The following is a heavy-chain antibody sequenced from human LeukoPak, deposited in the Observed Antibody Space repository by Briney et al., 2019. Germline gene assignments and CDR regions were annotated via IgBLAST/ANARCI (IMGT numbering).Heavy chain of an antibody. CDR3: ARRNYYGSGNYYYYMDV. CDR2: IYPGDSDT. J-gene: IGHJ6*03. V-gene: IGHV5-51*01. D-gene: IGHD3-10*01. CDR1: GYSFTSYW. Sequence: GESLKISCKGSGYSFTSYWIGWVRQMPGKGLEWMGIIYPGDSDTRYSPSFQGQVTISADKSISTAYLQWSSLKASDTAMYYCARRNYYGSGNYYYYMDVWGKGTTVTVSS.